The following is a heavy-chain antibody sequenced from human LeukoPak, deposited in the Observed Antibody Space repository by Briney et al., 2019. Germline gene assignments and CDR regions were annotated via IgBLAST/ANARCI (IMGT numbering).Heavy chain of an antibody. CDR1: GFSFSNAW. J-gene: IGHJ4*02. CDR2: IKSKPDGGTA. CDR3: TTEIYYSDSSGYYFDY. Sequence: GGSLRLSCAASGFSFSNAWMSWVRQAPGKGLEWVGRIKSKPDGGTADYAAPVKGRFTISRDDSKYTLYLQMNSLKTEDTAVYYCTTEIYYSDSSGYYFDYWGQGTLVPVSS. D-gene: IGHD3-22*01. V-gene: IGHV3-15*01.